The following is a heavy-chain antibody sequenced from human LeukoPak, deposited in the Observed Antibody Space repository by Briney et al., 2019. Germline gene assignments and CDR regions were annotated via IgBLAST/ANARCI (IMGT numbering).Heavy chain of an antibody. J-gene: IGHJ4*02. Sequence: ETLSLTCTVSGGSISYYYWSWIRQPPGKGLEWIGYIYYSGSTNYNPSLKSPVTISVDTSKDQFSLKLSSVTAADTAVYYCARVQTYYYDSSGSYFDYWGQGTLVTVSS. CDR3: ARVQTYYYDSSGSYFDY. CDR2: IYYSGST. CDR1: GGSISYYY. D-gene: IGHD3-22*01. V-gene: IGHV4-59*01.